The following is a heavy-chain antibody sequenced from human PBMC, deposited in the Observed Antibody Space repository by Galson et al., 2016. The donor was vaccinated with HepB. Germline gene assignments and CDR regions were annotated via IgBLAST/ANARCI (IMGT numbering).Heavy chain of an antibody. Sequence: SLRLSCAASGFTFSDYDMNWVRQAPGKGLEWISFIKRGGSPTSYPDSLKGRFTISRDNAKNSLSLQMSSLRAEDTAVYYCARGNTASGYSLWGQGTLVSVSP. CDR2: IKRGGSPT. CDR1: GFTFSDYD. V-gene: IGHV3-48*03. J-gene: IGHJ4*02. D-gene: IGHD3-3*01. CDR3: ARGNTASGYSL.